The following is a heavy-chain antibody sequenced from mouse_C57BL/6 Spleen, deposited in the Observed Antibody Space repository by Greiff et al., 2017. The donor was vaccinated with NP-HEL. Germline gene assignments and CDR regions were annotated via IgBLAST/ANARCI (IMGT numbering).Heavy chain of an antibody. CDR1: GYAFSSYW. J-gene: IGHJ2*01. D-gene: IGHD1-1*01. CDR3: ARGGVDLLLRALGY. Sequence: VQLQQSGAELVKPGASVKISCKASGYAFSSYWMNWVKQRPGKGLEWIGQIYPGDGDTNYNGKFKGKATLTADKSSSTAYMQLSSLTSEDSAVYFCARGGVDLLLRALGYWGQGTTLTVSS. V-gene: IGHV1-80*01. CDR2: IYPGDGDT.